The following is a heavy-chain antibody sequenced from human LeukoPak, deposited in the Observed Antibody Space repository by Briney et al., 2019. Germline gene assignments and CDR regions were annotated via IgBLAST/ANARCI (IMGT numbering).Heavy chain of an antibody. J-gene: IGHJ4*02. Sequence: PGGSLRLSCAASGVTFSGFWMHWVRQAPGQGLVWVSCISFDGSDATYADSVKGRFTISRDNAKNTLHLQMDSLAVEDTAVYYCASESMDSSGSLDYWGQGALVTVSS. V-gene: IGHV3-74*01. CDR3: ASESMDSSGSLDY. D-gene: IGHD3-22*01. CDR2: ISFDGSDA. CDR1: GVTFSGFW.